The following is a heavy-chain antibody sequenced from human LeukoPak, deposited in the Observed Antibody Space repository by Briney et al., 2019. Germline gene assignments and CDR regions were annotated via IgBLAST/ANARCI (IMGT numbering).Heavy chain of an antibody. D-gene: IGHD1-20*01. CDR3: ARLRYNWNATFDY. J-gene: IGHJ4*02. CDR2: INPNSGGT. CDR1: GYTFTGYY. V-gene: IGHV1-2*02. Sequence: ASVTVSCKASGYTFTGYYMHWVRQAPGQGLEWMGWINPNSGGTNYAQKFQGRVTMTRDTSISTAYMELSRLRSDDTAVYYCARLRYNWNATFDYWGQGTLVTVSS.